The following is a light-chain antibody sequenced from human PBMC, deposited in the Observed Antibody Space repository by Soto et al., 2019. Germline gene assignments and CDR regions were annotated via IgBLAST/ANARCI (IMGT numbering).Light chain of an antibody. V-gene: IGLV2-14*01. Sequence: QSVLTQPACVSVSPGQSITISCTGSSSDIGGYNYVSWYQQHPGKVPKLMIYEVSNRPSGVSFRFSGSKSGNTASLTISGLQAEDEADYYCSSYASSITYVFGTGTKVTVL. CDR3: SSYASSITYV. CDR1: SSDIGGYNY. J-gene: IGLJ1*01. CDR2: EVS.